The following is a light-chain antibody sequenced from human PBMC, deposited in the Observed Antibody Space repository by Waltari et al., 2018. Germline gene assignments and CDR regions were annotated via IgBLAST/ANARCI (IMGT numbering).Light chain of an antibody. V-gene: IGKV1-9*01. CDR1: QGISSY. Sequence: IQLTQSPSSLSASVGDRVTITCPARQGISSYLAWYQQKPGKAPKPLFYAASNLQSGVPSRFRGSGSGTDFTLTISSLQPEDFATYYCQQLNSYPWTFGQGTKVEIK. CDR2: AAS. CDR3: QQLNSYPWT. J-gene: IGKJ1*01.